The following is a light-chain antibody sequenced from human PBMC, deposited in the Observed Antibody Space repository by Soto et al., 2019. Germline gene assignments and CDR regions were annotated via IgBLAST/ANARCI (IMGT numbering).Light chain of an antibody. V-gene: IGLV2-14*03. Sequence: QSVLTQPASVSDSPGQSITISCTGTSSDVGGSNFVSWYQQHPGKPPKLIIYAVSDRPSGVSDRFSGSKSGITASLTISGLQAEDEADYYCISYTDRQSYLFGTGTKVTVL. CDR1: SSDVGGSNF. CDR2: AVS. CDR3: ISYTDRQSYL. J-gene: IGLJ1*01.